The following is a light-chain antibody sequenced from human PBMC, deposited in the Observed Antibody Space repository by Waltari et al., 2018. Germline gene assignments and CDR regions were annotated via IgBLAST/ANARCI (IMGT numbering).Light chain of an antibody. J-gene: IGLJ1*01. CDR3: ATWDGSLNGPYV. CDR2: NTN. Sequence: VLTQPPSASGTPGQRVTISCSGSSSNIGTNTVTWYHQPPGTAPKLLMSNTNRRPSGVPDRFSGSRSGTSASLAISGLQSEEEADYYCATWDGSLNGPYVFGTGTKVTVL. V-gene: IGLV1-44*01. CDR1: SSNIGTNT.